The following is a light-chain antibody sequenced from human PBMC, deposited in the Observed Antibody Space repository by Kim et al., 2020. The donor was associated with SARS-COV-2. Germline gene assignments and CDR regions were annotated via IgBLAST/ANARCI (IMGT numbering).Light chain of an antibody. CDR2: QDN. Sequence: VYPGQPARLSCPGDKLGNKYACRYKQKPGQSRVLAIYQDNKRPAGIPERFSGSNSGNTATLTISGTQTMDEADYYCQAWDNSIGVFGGGTQLTVL. CDR1: KLGNKY. V-gene: IGLV3-1*01. CDR3: QAWDNSIGV. J-gene: IGLJ3*02.